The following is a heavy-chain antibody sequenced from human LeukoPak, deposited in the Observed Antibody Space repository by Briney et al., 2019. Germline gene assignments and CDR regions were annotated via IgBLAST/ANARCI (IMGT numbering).Heavy chain of an antibody. CDR2: IYYSGST. J-gene: IGHJ6*03. Sequence: SETLSLTCTVSGGSISSYYWSWIRQPPGKGLEWIGYIYYSGSTNYNPSLKSRVTISVDTSKNQFSLKLSSVTAADTAVYYCAREADYIWFGELSIYYYYYYMDVWGKGTTVTVSS. CDR3: AREADYIWFGELSIYYYYYYMDV. CDR1: GGSISSYY. D-gene: IGHD3-10*01. V-gene: IGHV4-59*01.